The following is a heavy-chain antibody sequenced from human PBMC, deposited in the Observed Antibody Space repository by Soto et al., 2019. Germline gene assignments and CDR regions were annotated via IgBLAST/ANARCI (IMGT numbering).Heavy chain of an antibody. CDR3: GAKDYGAKGYYFET. D-gene: IGHD4-17*01. CDR1: SGSISSSSSY. Sequence: SETLSLTCTVSSGSISSSSSYWGWIRQPPGKGLEWIGSIYSGNTYYNPSLKGRVTISIDSSKTQFSLKLNSVTTADTAVYYCGAKDYGAKGYYFETWGQGTLVTVSS. J-gene: IGHJ4*02. V-gene: IGHV4-39*01. CDR2: IYSGNT.